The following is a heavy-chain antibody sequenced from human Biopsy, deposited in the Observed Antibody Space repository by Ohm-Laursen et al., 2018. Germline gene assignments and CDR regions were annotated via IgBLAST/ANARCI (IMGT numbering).Heavy chain of an antibody. J-gene: IGHJ4*02. CDR2: ISYSGNT. CDR3: AATTMDTSGWYGNYFDS. D-gene: IGHD6-19*01. Sequence: GTLSLTCTVSSGSISSYYWSWIRQPPGKGLEWIGYISYSGNTNYNPSLKSRVTMSVDTSKNQFSLKVYSVTAADTAIYYCAATTMDTSGWYGNYFDSWGQGALVTVSS. V-gene: IGHV4-59*08. CDR1: SGSISSYY.